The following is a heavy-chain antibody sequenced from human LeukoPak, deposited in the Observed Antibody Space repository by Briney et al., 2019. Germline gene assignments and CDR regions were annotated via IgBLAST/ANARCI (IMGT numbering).Heavy chain of an antibody. CDR1: GYSITNGYY. Sequence: PSETLSLTCTVSGYSITNGYYWGWIRQPPGKGLEWIGSIYHDGRIDYNPSLKSRVTISRDTSNDQFSLKLSSVTAADTAVYYCAREKFQVVVAAIFDYWGQGTLVTVSS. D-gene: IGHD2-15*01. J-gene: IGHJ4*02. CDR3: AREKFQVVVAAIFDY. V-gene: IGHV4-38-2*02. CDR2: IYHDGRI.